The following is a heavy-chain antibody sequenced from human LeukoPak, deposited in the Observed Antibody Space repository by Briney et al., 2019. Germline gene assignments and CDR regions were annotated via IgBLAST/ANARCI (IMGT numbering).Heavy chain of an antibody. Sequence: TGGSLRLSCAASGLTFSSYEMNWVRQAPGKGLAWVSYICSSCRTIYYADSVKGRFTISRDNAKNSLYLQMNSLRAEDTAVYYCARDVYDSSGYYTDYWGQGTLVTVSS. J-gene: IGHJ4*02. CDR1: GLTFSSYE. CDR2: ICSSCRTI. V-gene: IGHV3-48*03. D-gene: IGHD3-22*01. CDR3: ARDVYDSSGYYTDY.